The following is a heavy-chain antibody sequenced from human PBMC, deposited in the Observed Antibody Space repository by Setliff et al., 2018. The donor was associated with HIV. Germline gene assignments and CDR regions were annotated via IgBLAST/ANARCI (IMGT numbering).Heavy chain of an antibody. J-gene: IGHJ4*02. CDR2: IYNSAST. V-gene: IGHV4-4*09. D-gene: IGHD3-22*01. Sequence: SETLSLTCTVSGDSISTDYWTWIRQPPGKGLEWIGYIYNSASTSYNPSLQSRVSMSLDTSKNLFSLKLSSVTAADTAVYYCARGLSFYDPGGFDYWGQGTLVTVSS. CDR1: GDSISTDY. CDR3: ARGLSFYDPGGFDY.